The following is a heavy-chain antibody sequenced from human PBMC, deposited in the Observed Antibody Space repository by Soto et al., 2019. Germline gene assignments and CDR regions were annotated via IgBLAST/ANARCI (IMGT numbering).Heavy chain of an antibody. D-gene: IGHD3-22*01. CDR2: ISYDGSNK. J-gene: IGHJ6*02. CDR3: AKDRYYDSSGYHYYYYGMDV. V-gene: IGHV3-30*18. Sequence: WGALLVTSATSGFTFSIYGMHWVRQAPGKGLEWVAVISYDGSNKYYADAVKGRFTISRDNSKNTLYLQMNSLRAEDTAVYYCAKDRYYDSSGYHYYYYGMDVWGQGTTVPVSS. CDR1: GFTFSIYG.